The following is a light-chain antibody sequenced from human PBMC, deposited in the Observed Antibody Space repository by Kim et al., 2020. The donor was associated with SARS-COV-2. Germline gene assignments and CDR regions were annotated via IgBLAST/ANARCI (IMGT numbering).Light chain of an antibody. CDR2: QDY. V-gene: IGLV3-1*01. Sequence: SYELTQPLSVSVSPGQTASITCSGDTLGDTYACWYQQKPGQSPVLVIYQDYKRPSGIPERFSGSNSGNTATLTISGTQAIDEADYYCQAWDSSTADVIFGGGTQLTVL. CDR3: QAWDSSTADVI. J-gene: IGLJ2*01. CDR1: TLGDTY.